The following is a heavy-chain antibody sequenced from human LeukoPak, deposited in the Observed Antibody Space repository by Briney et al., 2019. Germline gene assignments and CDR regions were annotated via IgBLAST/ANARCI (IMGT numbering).Heavy chain of an antibody. V-gene: IGHV3-48*04. CDR1: GFTFSSYS. J-gene: IGHJ3*02. CDR3: ARQGLSGYAFDI. D-gene: IGHD3-22*01. Sequence: PGGSLRLSCAVSGFTFSSYSMNWVRQAPGKGLEWVSYINNGGSIIYYADSVKGRFTISRDNAKNSLYLQMNSLRAEDTAVYYCARQGLSGYAFDIWGQGTMVTVSS. CDR2: INNGGSII.